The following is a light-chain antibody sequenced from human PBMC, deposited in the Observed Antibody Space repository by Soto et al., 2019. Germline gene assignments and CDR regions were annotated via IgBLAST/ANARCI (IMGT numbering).Light chain of an antibody. J-gene: IGLJ2*01. V-gene: IGLV1-51*01. CDR1: SSNIGNNY. CDR3: GTWDNSLRAVV. CDR2: DNN. Sequence: QSVLTQPPSVSAAPGQKVTISCSGSSSNIGNNYVSWYQQLPGTAPKVLIYDNNKRPSGIPDRFSGPKSGTSATLGITGLRTGDEAGYYSGTWDNSLRAVVFGGGTKVTVL.